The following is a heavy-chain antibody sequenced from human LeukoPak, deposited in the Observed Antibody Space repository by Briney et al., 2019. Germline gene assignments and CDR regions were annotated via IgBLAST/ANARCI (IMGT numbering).Heavy chain of an antibody. V-gene: IGHV1-69*13. Sequence: ASVKVSCKASGGTFSSYAISWVRQAPGQGLEWMGGIIPIFGTANYAQKFQGRVTITADESTSTAYMELSSLRSEDTAVYYCWGYCSGGSCYSENWFDPWGQGTLVTVSS. CDR2: IIPIFGTA. D-gene: IGHD2-15*01. CDR3: WGYCSGGSCYSENWFDP. CDR1: GGTFSSYA. J-gene: IGHJ5*02.